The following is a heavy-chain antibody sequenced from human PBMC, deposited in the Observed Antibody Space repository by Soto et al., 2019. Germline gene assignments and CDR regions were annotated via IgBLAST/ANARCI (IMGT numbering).Heavy chain of an antibody. D-gene: IGHD2-15*01. V-gene: IGHV4-39*01. CDR3: ARHCSGGSCTNLPPFDP. J-gene: IGHJ5*02. CDR1: GGSISSSSYY. Sequence: KQSQTLSLTCTVSGGSISSSSYYWGWIRQPPGKGLEWIGSIYYSGSTYYNPSLKSRVTISVDTSKNQFSLKLSSVTAADTAVYYCARHCSGGSCTNLPPFDPWGQGTLVTVSS. CDR2: IYYSGST.